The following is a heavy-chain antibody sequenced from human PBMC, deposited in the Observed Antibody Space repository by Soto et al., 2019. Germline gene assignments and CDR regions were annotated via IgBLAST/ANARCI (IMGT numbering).Heavy chain of an antibody. CDR3: AREVDSSGYYLGGMDV. CDR2: IYSGGST. D-gene: IGHD3-22*01. CDR1: GFTVSSNY. J-gene: IGHJ6*02. V-gene: IGHV3-66*01. Sequence: GGSLRLSCAASGFTVSSNYMSWVRQAPGKGLEWVSVIYSGGSTYYADSVKGRFTISKDNSKNTLYLQMNSLRAEDTAVYYCAREVDSSGYYLGGMDVWGQGTTVTVS.